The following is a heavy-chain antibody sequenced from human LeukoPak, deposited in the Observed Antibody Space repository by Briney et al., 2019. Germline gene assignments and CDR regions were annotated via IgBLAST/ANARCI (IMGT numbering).Heavy chain of an antibody. J-gene: IGHJ1*01. V-gene: IGHV3-74*01. CDR3: ARAPSEIGGYYPEYFRH. CDR2: IKSDGST. D-gene: IGHD3-22*01. CDR1: GFTFSSYW. Sequence: GRSLRLSCAASGFTFSSYWMHWVRQAPGKGLVWVSRIKSDGSTNYADSVKGRFTISRGKANNTASMQMNSLRPADTGVYYCARAPSEIGGYYPEYFRHWGQGTLVTVSS.